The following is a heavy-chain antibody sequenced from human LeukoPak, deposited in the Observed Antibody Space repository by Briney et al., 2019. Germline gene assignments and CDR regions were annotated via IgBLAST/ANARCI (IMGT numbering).Heavy chain of an antibody. CDR3: ARRELDYGDYDGYGMDV. V-gene: IGHV1-69*04. CDR1: GGTFSSYA. CDR2: IIPILGIA. D-gene: IGHD4-17*01. J-gene: IGHJ6*02. Sequence: SVKVSCKASGGTFSSYAISWVRQAPGQGLEWIGRIIPILGIANYAQKFQGRVTITADKSTSTAYMELSSLRSEDTAVYYCARRELDYGDYDGYGMDVWGQGTTVTVSS.